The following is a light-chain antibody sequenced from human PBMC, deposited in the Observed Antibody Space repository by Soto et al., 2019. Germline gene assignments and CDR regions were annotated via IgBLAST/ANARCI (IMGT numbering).Light chain of an antibody. V-gene: IGKV1-39*01. CDR1: QSINSH. Sequence: DIQLTQSPPSLSASVGDRVTITCRSSQSINSHLNWYQQKTGKAPKLLIFEASSLHSGVPSRFGGSGSGTDFTLTITSLQPEDSATYYCQQSYSITSFRGGTKV. CDR3: QQSYSITS. J-gene: IGKJ4*01. CDR2: EAS.